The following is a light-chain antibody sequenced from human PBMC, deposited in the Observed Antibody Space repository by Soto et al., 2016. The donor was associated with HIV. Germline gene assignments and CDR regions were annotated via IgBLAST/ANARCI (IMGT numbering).Light chain of an antibody. CDR1: DIGSKS. CDR3: QVWDSSSDHWV. Sequence: SYVLPQPPSVSVAPGKTARITCGGNDIGSKSVHWYQQKPGQAPVLVVYDDDDRPSGIPERFSGSSSGNTATLTISRVEIGDEADYYCQVWDSSSDHWVFGGGDQADRP. J-gene: IGLJ3*02. CDR2: DDD. V-gene: IGLV3-21*03.